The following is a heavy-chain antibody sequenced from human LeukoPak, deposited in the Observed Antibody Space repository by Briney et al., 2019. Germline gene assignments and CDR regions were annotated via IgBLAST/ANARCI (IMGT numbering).Heavy chain of an antibody. D-gene: IGHD4-23*01. J-gene: IGHJ6*03. CDR3: ARDGKVTPSYYYYYMDV. CDR1: GGSISSYY. V-gene: IGHV4-4*07. Sequence: PSETLSLTCTVSGGSISSYYWSWIRQPAGKGLEWIGRIYTSGSTNYNPSLKSRVTMSVDTSKNQSSLKLSSVTAADTAVYYCARDGKVTPSYYYYYMDVWGKGTTVTVSS. CDR2: IYTSGST.